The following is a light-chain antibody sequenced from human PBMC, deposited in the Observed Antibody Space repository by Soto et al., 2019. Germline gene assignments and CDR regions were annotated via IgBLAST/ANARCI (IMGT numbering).Light chain of an antibody. J-gene: IGKJ2*01. CDR1: QSVRSNY. CDR2: GTS. Sequence: EIVLTQSPGTLSLSPGERATLSCRASQSVRSNYLAWYQQKPGQAPSLLIYGTSGRTGGTPDRFTGSGSGTDFTITIITLEPEDFAVYFCQQYGDSPGTFGQGTKLEIK. CDR3: QQYGDSPGT. V-gene: IGKV3-20*01.